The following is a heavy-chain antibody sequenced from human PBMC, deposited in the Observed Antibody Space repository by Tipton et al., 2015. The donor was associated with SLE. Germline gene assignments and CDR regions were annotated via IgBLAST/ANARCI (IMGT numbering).Heavy chain of an antibody. CDR2: VYDSGTT. V-gene: IGHV4-39*07. CDR1: GDYITSDIYY. Sequence: LRLSCTVSGDYITSDIYYWGWIRQPPGKGLEWIGSVYDSGTTYYNPSLKSRVTMSVDTSKTQFSLKLNSLTAADTAVYYCARVVAVAGIHYYSVDIWGQGTTVTVSS. CDR3: ARVVAVAGIHYYSVDI. J-gene: IGHJ6*02. D-gene: IGHD6-19*01.